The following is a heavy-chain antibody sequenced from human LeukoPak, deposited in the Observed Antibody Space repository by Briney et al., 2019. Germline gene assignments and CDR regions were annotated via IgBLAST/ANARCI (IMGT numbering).Heavy chain of an antibody. V-gene: IGHV3-48*02. CDR1: GFTFTNNG. D-gene: IGHD5-24*01. CDR3: ARVGDGHSVNYLDD. J-gene: IGHJ4*02. CDR2: ISSTSRTV. Sequence: PGGSLRLSCATSGFTFTNNGMNWVRQAPGKGLEWVSYISSTSRTVYYADSVQGRFTVSRDDAKNSSYLQMNSLRDEDTAMYYCARVGDGHSVNYLDDWGQGTLVTVSS.